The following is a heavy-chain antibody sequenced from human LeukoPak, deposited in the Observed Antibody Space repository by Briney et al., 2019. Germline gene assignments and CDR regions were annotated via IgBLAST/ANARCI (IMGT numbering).Heavy chain of an antibody. Sequence: PGGSLRLSCAASGFTFSSYWMRWVRQAPGKGLVWVSRINSDGSSTSYADSVKGRFTISRDNAKNTLYLQMNSLRAEDTAVYYCARSRNSGSFSDYWGQGTLVTVSS. CDR3: ARSRNSGSFSDY. CDR1: GFTFSSYW. CDR2: INSDGSST. D-gene: IGHD1-26*01. J-gene: IGHJ4*02. V-gene: IGHV3-74*01.